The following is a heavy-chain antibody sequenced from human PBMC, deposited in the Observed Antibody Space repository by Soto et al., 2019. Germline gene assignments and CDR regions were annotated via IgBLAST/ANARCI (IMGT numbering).Heavy chain of an antibody. CDR1: GFTFSSYA. CDR2: ISYDGSNK. J-gene: IGHJ6*02. Sequence: PGGPQRLPCAASGFTFSSYAMHRVSQAPGKGLEWVAVISYDGSNKYYADSVKGRFTISRDNSKNTLYLQMNSLRAEDTAVYYCARSSDTVAGIYYYYYGMDVWGQGTTVTVSS. D-gene: IGHD6-19*01. CDR3: ARSSDTVAGIYYYYYGMDV. V-gene: IGHV3-30-3*01.